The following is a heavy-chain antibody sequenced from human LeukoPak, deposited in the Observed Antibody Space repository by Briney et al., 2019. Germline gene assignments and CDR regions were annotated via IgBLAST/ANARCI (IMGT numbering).Heavy chain of an antibody. Sequence: PSETLSLTCTVSGGSISSYYWDWLRQPPGKGLEWIGYIYYSGSTNYNPSLKSRVTISVHTSKNQFSLKLSSVTAADTAVYYCASRKGLRFAFDIWGQGTMVTVSS. V-gene: IGHV4-59*01. D-gene: IGHD4-17*01. CDR2: IYYSGST. CDR3: ASRKGLRFAFDI. J-gene: IGHJ3*02. CDR1: GGSISSYY.